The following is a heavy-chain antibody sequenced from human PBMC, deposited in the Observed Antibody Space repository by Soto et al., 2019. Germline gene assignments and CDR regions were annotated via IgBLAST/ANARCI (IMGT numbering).Heavy chain of an antibody. V-gene: IGHV3-30-3*01. CDR3: ARTYSNDWYLAY. Sequence: GGSLRLSCAASEFTFSSYAMHWVRQAPGKGLEWVAIISYDGNNKYYADSMKGRFTISRDNSKSTLYLQMDSLRAEDTAVYYCARTYSNDWYLAYWGQGTLVTVSS. D-gene: IGHD6-19*01. CDR1: EFTFSSYA. CDR2: ISYDGNNK. J-gene: IGHJ4*02.